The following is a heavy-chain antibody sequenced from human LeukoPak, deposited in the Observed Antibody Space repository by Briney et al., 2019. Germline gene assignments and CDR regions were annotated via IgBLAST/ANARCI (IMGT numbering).Heavy chain of an antibody. D-gene: IGHD5-18*01. CDR2: IYTSGSA. J-gene: IGHJ4*02. V-gene: IGHV4-4*07. CDR3: ASQRGYTYGFDY. Sequence: SETLSLTCTVSGGSISSYYWSWIRQPAGKGLEWIGRIYTSGSANYNPSLKSRFTISVDPSKNQVSLKVNSVTTADTAVYYCASQRGYTYGFDYWGQGTLVTVSA. CDR1: GGSISSYY.